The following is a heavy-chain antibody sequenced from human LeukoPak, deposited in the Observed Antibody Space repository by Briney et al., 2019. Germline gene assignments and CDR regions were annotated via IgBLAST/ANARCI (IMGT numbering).Heavy chain of an antibody. CDR2: IIPIFGTA. CDR3: ARGRITMIRCFDY. D-gene: IGHD3-22*01. V-gene: IGHV1-69*01. Sequence: SVKVSCKASGGTFSNYAISWVRQAPGQGLEWMGGIIPIFGTANYAQKFQGRVTITADESTSTAYMELSSLRSEDTAVYYCARGRITMIRCFDYWGQGTLVTVSS. CDR1: GGTFSNYA. J-gene: IGHJ4*02.